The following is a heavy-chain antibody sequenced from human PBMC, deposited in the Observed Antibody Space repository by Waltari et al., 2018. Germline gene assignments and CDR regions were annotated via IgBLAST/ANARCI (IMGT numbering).Heavy chain of an antibody. J-gene: IGHJ5*02. CDR3: ARGGNTAMVMGWFDP. V-gene: IGHV1-46*01. CDR1: GYTFTSYY. D-gene: IGHD5-18*01. Sequence: QVQLVQSGAEVKKPGASVKVSCKASGYTFTSYYMHWVRQAPGQGLEWMGLINPSGGSTSYAQKFQGRVTMTRDTSTSTVYMELSSLRSEDTAVYYCARGGNTAMVMGWFDPWGQGTLVTVSS. CDR2: INPSGGST.